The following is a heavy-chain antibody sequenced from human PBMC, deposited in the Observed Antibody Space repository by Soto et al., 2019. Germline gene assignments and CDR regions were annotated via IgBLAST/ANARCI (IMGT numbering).Heavy chain of an antibody. V-gene: IGHV3-21*01. CDR1: GFTFSSYS. Sequence: GGSLRLSCAASGFTFSSYSMNWVRKAPGKGLEWVSSISSSSSYIYYADSVKGRFTISRDNAKNSLYLQMNSLRAEDTAVYYCARGDPVAQIDYWGQETLVTVSS. J-gene: IGHJ4*02. D-gene: IGHD2-15*01. CDR2: ISSSSSYI. CDR3: ARGDPVAQIDY.